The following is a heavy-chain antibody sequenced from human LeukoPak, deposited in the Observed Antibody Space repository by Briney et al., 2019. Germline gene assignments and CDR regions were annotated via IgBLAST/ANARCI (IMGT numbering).Heavy chain of an antibody. J-gene: IGHJ1*01. CDR3: AIVSGYYSVQH. V-gene: IGHV4-30-2*02. CDR1: GGSISSGGYS. Sequence: SETLSLTCAVSGGSISSGGYSWSWIRQPPGKGLVWIGFIYHSVRTYYHPSLKSRVTISVDRSKIQFSLKLSSVTAADTAVYYCAIVSGYYSVQHWGQGTLATVSS. D-gene: IGHD3-22*01. CDR2: IYHSVRT.